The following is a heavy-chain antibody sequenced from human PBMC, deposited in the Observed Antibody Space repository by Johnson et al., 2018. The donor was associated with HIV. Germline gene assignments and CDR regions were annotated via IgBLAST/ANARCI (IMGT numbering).Heavy chain of an antibody. CDR2: ISWNSGSI. Sequence: DVQVVESGGGLVQPGGSLRLSCAASGFTFDDYTMHWVRQAPGKGLEWVSGISWNSGSIGYADSVKGRFTISRDNAKNSLYLQMNSLRAEDTALYYCAKGGVGGSYSKTANAFDIWGQGTMVTVSS. J-gene: IGHJ3*02. CDR3: AKGGVGGSYSKTANAFDI. CDR1: GFTFDDYT. D-gene: IGHD3-16*01. V-gene: IGHV3-9*01.